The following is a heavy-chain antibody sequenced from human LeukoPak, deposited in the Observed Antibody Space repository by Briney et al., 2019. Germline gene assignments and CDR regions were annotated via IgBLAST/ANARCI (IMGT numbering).Heavy chain of an antibody. J-gene: IGHJ6*02. Sequence: PSETLSLTCTVSGVSISSGDYYWSWIRQPPGKGLEWIGYIYYSGSTYYNPSLKSRVTISVDTSKNQFSLKLSSVTAADTAVYYCARDCLETGYYYYGMDVWGQGTTVTVSS. CDR1: GVSISSGDYY. CDR3: ARDCLETGYYYYGMDV. V-gene: IGHV4-30-4*01. D-gene: IGHD3-3*01. CDR2: IYYSGST.